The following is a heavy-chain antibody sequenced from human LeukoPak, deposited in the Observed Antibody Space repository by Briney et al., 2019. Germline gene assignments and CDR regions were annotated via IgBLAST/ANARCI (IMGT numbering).Heavy chain of an antibody. Sequence: PGGPRNLSCAASGFTLSTYALHWVRQAQGKGLEWVAVIWYDGSNKYYADSVKGRFTISRDNSKNTLYLQMNSLRAEDTAVYCCARDQWTVAGTFDYWGQGTLVTVSS. CDR2: IWYDGSNK. J-gene: IGHJ4*02. CDR1: GFTLSTYA. CDR3: ARDQWTVAGTFDY. V-gene: IGHV3-33*01. D-gene: IGHD6-19*01.